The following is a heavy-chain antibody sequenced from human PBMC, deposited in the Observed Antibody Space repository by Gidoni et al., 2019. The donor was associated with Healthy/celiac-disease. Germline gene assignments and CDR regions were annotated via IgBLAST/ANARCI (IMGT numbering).Heavy chain of an antibody. D-gene: IGHD3-22*01. J-gene: IGHJ4*02. CDR1: GFPFSSYR. V-gene: IGHV3-21*01. CDR2: ISSSSSYI. CDR3: ARDNYDSSGYYGY. Sequence: EVQLVESGGGLVKPGGSLRLSCSASGFPFSSYRMNWGRQAPGKGLEWVSSISSSSSYIYYADSVKGRFTISRDNAKNSLYLQMNSLRAEDTAVYYCARDNYDSSGYYGYWGQGTLVTVSS.